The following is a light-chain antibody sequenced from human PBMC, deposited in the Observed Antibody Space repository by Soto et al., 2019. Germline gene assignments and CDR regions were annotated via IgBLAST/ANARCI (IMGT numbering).Light chain of an antibody. CDR3: SSYTSSTAVI. Sequence: QSALTQPASVSGSPGQSITMSCTGTNSDVGGYDYVSWYQQHPGKAPKLMIYDVRNRPSGVSDRFSGSKSGNTASLTISGLQTEDEAYYYCSSYTSSTAVIFSGGTKVTVL. V-gene: IGLV2-14*01. CDR2: DVR. CDR1: NSDVGGYDY. J-gene: IGLJ2*01.